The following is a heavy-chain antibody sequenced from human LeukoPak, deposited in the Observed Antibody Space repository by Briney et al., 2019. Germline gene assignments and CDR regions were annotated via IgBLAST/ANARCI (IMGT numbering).Heavy chain of an antibody. D-gene: IGHD1-26*01. V-gene: IGHV3-48*02. CDR3: ASSGSYRFDY. Sequence: GGSLRLSCAASGFTFSSYSMNWVRQAPGKGLEWVSHITASGTAMFYADSVKGRFTISRNNAKNSLYLQMNSLRDEDTAVYYCASSGSYRFDYWGQGTLVTVSS. CDR1: GFTFSSYS. CDR2: ITASGTAM. J-gene: IGHJ4*02.